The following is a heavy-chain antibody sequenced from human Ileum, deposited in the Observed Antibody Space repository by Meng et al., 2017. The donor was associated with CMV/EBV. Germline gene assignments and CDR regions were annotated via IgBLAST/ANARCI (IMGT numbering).Heavy chain of an antibody. D-gene: IGHD2-2*02. CDR1: FSGYY. CDR2: VNPDSGAT. Sequence: FSGYYIHWVRQAPGQGLEWMGWVNPDSGATEYAQKFQGRVTMTRYTSIGTAYMELSLLRSPAPSLYYCATMVSCSSSSCSTPLASFQTWGQGTLVTVSS. J-gene: IGHJ1*01. V-gene: IGHV1-2*02. CDR3: ATMVSCSSSSCSTPLASFQT.